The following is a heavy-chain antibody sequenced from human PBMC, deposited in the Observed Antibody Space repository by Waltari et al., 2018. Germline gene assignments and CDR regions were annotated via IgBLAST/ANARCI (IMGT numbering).Heavy chain of an antibody. CDR3: ATPHYDFWSGYTPSYWYFDL. J-gene: IGHJ2*01. D-gene: IGHD3-3*01. CDR2: FDPEDGET. Sequence: QVQLVQSGAEVKKPGASVKVSCKVSGYTLTELSMHWVRQAPGKGLGWMGGFDPEDGETIYAQKFQGRVTMTEDTSTDTAYMELSSLRSEDTAVYYCATPHYDFWSGYTPSYWYFDLWGRGTLVTVSS. CDR1: GYTLTELS. V-gene: IGHV1-24*01.